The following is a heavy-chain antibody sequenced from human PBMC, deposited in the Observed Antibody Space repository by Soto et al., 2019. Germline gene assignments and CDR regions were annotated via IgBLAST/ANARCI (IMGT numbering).Heavy chain of an antibody. Sequence: ASVKVSCKAPGYTFTSYGISWVRQAPGQGLEWMGWISAYNGNTNYAQKLQGRVTMTTDTSTSTAYMELRSLRSDDTAVYYCARHPTFFGVVIYNWFDPGGQETLVTVS. D-gene: IGHD3-3*01. J-gene: IGHJ5*02. CDR3: ARHPTFFGVVIYNWFDP. CDR2: ISAYNGNT. CDR1: GYTFTSYG. V-gene: IGHV1-18*01.